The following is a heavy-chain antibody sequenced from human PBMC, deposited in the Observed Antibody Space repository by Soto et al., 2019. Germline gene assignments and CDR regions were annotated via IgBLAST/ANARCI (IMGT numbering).Heavy chain of an antibody. J-gene: IGHJ5*02. CDR3: AKDRLVTMVRGGWFDP. CDR1: GFTFSSYG. CDR2: ISYDGSNK. Sequence: QVQLVESGGGVVQPGRSLRLSCAASGFTFSSYGMHWVRQAPGKGLEWVAVISYDGSNKYYADSVKGRFTISRDNSKNTLYLQMNSLRAEDTAVYYCAKDRLVTMVRGGWFDPWGQGTLVTVSS. V-gene: IGHV3-30*18. D-gene: IGHD3-10*01.